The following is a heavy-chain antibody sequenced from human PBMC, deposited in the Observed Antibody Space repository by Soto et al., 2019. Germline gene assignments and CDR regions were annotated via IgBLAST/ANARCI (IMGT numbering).Heavy chain of an antibody. CDR3: AIGVRYFDWLPTHYYYYYMDV. D-gene: IGHD3-9*01. CDR1: GGSFSGYY. V-gene: IGHV4-34*01. Sequence: PSETLSLTCAVYGGSFSGYYWSWIRQPPGKELERIVEINHSGSANYNPSLKSRVTISVDTSKNQFSLKLSSVTAADTAVYYCAIGVRYFDWLPTHYYYYYMDVWGKGTTVTGSS. CDR2: INHSGSA. J-gene: IGHJ6*03.